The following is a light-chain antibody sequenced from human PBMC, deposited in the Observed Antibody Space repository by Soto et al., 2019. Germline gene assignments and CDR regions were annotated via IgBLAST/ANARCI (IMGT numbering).Light chain of an antibody. V-gene: IGKV3-11*01. Sequence: EIVLTQSPATLSLSPGERATLSCRASQSVSSNLAWYQQKPGQAPRLLIYGASTRATGIPARFSGSGSGTDFTLTISSLEPEDFAVYFCQQRSSWPLTFGGGTKVDI. CDR2: GAS. CDR3: QQRSSWPLT. J-gene: IGKJ4*02. CDR1: QSVSSN.